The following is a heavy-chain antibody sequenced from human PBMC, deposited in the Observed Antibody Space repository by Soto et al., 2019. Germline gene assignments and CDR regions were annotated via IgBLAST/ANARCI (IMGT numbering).Heavy chain of an antibody. J-gene: IGHJ2*01. CDR3: ARDVLPVEYSGSYPSLGYFDL. CDR2: IWYDGSNK. V-gene: IGHV3-33*01. CDR1: GFTFSSYG. Sequence: QVQLVESGGGVVQPGRSLRLSCAASGFTFSSYGMHWVRQAPGKGLEWVAVIWYDGSNKYYADSVKGRFTISRDNSKNTLYLQINSLRAEDTAVYYCARDVLPVEYSGSYPSLGYFDLWGRGTLVTVSS. D-gene: IGHD1-26*01.